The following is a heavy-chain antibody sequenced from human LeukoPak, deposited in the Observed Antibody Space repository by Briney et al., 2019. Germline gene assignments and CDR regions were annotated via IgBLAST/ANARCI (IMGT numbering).Heavy chain of an antibody. CDR1: GGSISSYY. D-gene: IGHD3-22*01. CDR2: IYSSGST. Sequence: SQTLSLTCTVSGGSISSYYWSWIRQSPEKGLEWIGHIYSSGSTNYNPSLKSRVTISIDTSKNQFSLKLSSVTAADTALYYCARNYDNSGYTAFGYWGRGTLVTVSS. V-gene: IGHV4-59*01. J-gene: IGHJ4*02. CDR3: ARNYDNSGYTAFGY.